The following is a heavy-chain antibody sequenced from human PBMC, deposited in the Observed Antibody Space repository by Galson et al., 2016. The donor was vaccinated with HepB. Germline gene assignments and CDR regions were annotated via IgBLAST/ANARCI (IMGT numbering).Heavy chain of an antibody. CDR2: IIPMYGTA. D-gene: IGHD3-22*01. Sequence: SVKVSCKASGDTFRRYAMNWVRQAPGQGLEWMGGIIPMYGTADYAQKFQGRVTITADESTGTAYMELSSLRSEDTAVYYCASCARDYDSSGYHYRGRGFDYWGQETLVTVSS. CDR3: ASCARDYDSSGYHYRGRGFDY. CDR1: GDTFRRYA. V-gene: IGHV1-69*13. J-gene: IGHJ4*02.